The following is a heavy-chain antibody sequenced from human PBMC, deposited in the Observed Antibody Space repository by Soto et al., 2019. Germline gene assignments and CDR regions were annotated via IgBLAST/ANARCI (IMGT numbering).Heavy chain of an antibody. J-gene: IGHJ4*02. D-gene: IGHD5-18*01. CDR3: ARVRGYMDGFPFDY. V-gene: IGHV4-59*01. CDR1: AGSISSYY. Sequence: QVQLQESGPGLVKPSETLSLTCTVSAGSISSYYWSWVRQPPGKGLEWIGYIHHSGSTNYNPSLRRRVTISLDTSKSQFSLKLSSVTAADTAVYFCARVRGYMDGFPFDYWGQGALVTVSS. CDR2: IHHSGST.